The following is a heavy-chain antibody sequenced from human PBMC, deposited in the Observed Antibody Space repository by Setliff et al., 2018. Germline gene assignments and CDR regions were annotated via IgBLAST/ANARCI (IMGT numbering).Heavy chain of an antibody. V-gene: IGHV4-61*02. Sequence: SETLSLTCTVSGDSTSRAKYYWSWIRQSAGKGLECLGRIYTDGSTKYNPSLNSRVTLLIDTAKNQISLRLSSVTAADTAVYFCARVTGFSYMDVWGKGTTVTVSS. CDR2: IYTDGST. J-gene: IGHJ6*03. CDR3: ARVTGFSYMDV. D-gene: IGHD3-3*01. CDR1: GDSTSRAKYY.